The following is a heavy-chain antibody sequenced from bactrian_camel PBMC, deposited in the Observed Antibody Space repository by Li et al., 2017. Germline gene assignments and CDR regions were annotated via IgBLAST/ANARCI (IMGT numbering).Heavy chain of an antibody. Sequence: HVQLVESGGGSVQPGGSLRLSCSASVASFYCMGWYRQSPGKEREAVAAIDDVGSTSYANFAKGRFTISRDNAKNTMYLQMNSLKPEDAGTYYCAVAIRGMYGASWFCHNRDGIHYWGEGTQVTVS. CDR2: IDDVGST. D-gene: IGHD6*01. CDR1: VASFYC. J-gene: IGHJ7*01. V-gene: IGHV3S53*01.